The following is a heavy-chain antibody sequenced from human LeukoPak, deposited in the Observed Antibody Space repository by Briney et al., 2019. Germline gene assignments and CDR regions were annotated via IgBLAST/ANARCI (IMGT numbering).Heavy chain of an antibody. CDR2: INAGNGNT. J-gene: IGHJ4*02. Sequence: GGPLRLSCAASGFTFTSYAMHWVRQAPGQRLEWMGWINAGNGNTKYSQKFQGRVTITRDTSASTAYMELSSLRSEDTAVYYCARGSIVGATGPYDYWGQGTLVTVSS. D-gene: IGHD1-26*01. V-gene: IGHV1-3*01. CDR1: GFTFTSYA. CDR3: ARGSIVGATGPYDY.